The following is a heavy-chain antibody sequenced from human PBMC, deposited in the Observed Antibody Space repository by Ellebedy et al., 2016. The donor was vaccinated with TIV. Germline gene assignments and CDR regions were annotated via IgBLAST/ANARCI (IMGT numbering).Heavy chain of an antibody. CDR1: GASISSSGYF. V-gene: IGHV4-39*07. J-gene: IGHJ4*02. CDR2: VHFSGGT. CDR3: ARGEDILYFDS. D-gene: IGHD3-9*01. Sequence: MPSETLSLTCTVSGASISSSGYFCAWIRQPPGEGLEWIGIVHFSGGTYYNPSLKSRLTISEDMSKNHFSLSLSSVTAADTAIYYCARGEDILYFDSWGQGTLVTVSS.